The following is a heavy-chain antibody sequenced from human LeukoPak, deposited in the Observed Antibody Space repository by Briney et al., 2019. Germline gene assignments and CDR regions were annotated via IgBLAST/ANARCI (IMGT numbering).Heavy chain of an antibody. J-gene: IGHJ4*02. V-gene: IGHV4-39*01. CDR2: IYYSGST. Sequence: SETLSLTCTVSGGSISSSSYYWGWIREPPGKGLEWIGSIYYSGSTYYNPSLKSRVTISVDTSKNQFSLKLSSVTAADTAVYYCARQGQQNFIDYWGQGTLVTVSS. D-gene: IGHD6-13*01. CDR1: GGSISSSSYY. CDR3: ARQGQQNFIDY.